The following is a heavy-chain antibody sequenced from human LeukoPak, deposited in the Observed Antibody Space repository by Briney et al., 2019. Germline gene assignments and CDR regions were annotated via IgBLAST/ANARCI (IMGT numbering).Heavy chain of an antibody. CDR3: AKRVWGSYRYTDY. CDR1: GFTVSSNY. Sequence: PGGSLRLSCAAFGFTVSSNYMSWVRQAPGKGLESVSVIYSGGSTYYADSVKGRFTISRDNSKNTLYLQMNSLRAEDTAVYYCAKRVWGSYRYTDYWGQGTLVTVSS. CDR2: IYSGGST. V-gene: IGHV3-53*01. J-gene: IGHJ4*02. D-gene: IGHD3-16*02.